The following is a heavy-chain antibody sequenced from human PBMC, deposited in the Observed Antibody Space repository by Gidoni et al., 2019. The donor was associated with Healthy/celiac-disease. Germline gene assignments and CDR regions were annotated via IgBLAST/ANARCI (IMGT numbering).Heavy chain of an antibody. J-gene: IGHJ6*02. Sequence: EVQLVESGGGLVQPGGSLRLSCAASGFTFSRYDMHWVRQATGKGLEWVSAIGTAGDTYYSGSVKGRFPISRENANTSLYLQMNSLRPGDTAVYYCAIGGSWLQYYYYYVIDVWGQGTTVTVSS. CDR2: IGTAGDT. CDR1: GFTFSRYD. CDR3: AIGGSWLQYYYYYVIDV. V-gene: IGHV3-13*01. D-gene: IGHD3-10*01.